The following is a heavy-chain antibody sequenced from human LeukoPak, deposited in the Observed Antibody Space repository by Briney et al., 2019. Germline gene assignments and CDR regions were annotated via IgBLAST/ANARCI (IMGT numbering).Heavy chain of an antibody. CDR1: GGTFSSYA. CDR3: ARGEEYCSGGSCRLFDY. D-gene: IGHD2-15*01. CDR2: IIPIFGTA. J-gene: IGHJ4*02. V-gene: IGHV1-69*01. Sequence: SVKVSCKASGGTFSSYAISWVRQAPGQGLEWMGGIIPIFGTANYAQKFQGRVTITADESTCTAYMELSSLRSEDTAVYYCARGEEYCSGGSCRLFDYWGQGTLVTVSS.